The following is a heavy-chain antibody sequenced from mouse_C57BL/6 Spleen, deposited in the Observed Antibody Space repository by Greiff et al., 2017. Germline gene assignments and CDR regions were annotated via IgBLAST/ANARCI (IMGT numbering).Heavy chain of an antibody. V-gene: IGHV7-3*01. CDR3: ARSPHSSGYFFAY. D-gene: IGHD3-2*02. Sequence: EVQLVESGGGLVQPGGSLSLSCAASGFTFTDYSMSWVRQPPGKALEWLGFIRNKANGYTTEYSASVKGRFTISRDNSQSILYLQMNALRAEDSATYYCARSPHSSGYFFAYWGQGTLVTVSA. CDR2: IRNKANGYTT. CDR1: GFTFTDYS. J-gene: IGHJ3*01.